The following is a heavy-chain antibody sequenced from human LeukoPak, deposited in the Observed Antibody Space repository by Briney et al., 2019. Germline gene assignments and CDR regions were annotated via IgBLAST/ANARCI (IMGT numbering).Heavy chain of an antibody. Sequence: SQTLSLTCTVFGGSISSGSYYWSWIRQPAGKGLEWIGRIYTSGSTNYNPSLKSRVTISVDTSKNQFSLKLSSVTAADTAVYYCARDEIVVVPAATHWYFDLWGRGTLVTVSS. CDR2: IYTSGST. CDR1: GGSISSGSYY. J-gene: IGHJ2*01. V-gene: IGHV4-61*02. CDR3: ARDEIVVVPAATHWYFDL. D-gene: IGHD2-2*01.